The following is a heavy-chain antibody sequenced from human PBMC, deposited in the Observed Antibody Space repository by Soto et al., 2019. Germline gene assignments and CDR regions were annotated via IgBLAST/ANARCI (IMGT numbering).Heavy chain of an antibody. Sequence: SETLSLTCTVSGGSISSYYCSWIRQPPGKGLEWIGYIYYSGSTNYNPSLKSRVTISVDTSKNQFSLKLSSVTAADTAVYYCARTDNWFDPWGQGTLVTVPS. CDR2: IYYSGST. V-gene: IGHV4-59*01. CDR3: ARTDNWFDP. CDR1: GGSISSYY. J-gene: IGHJ5*02.